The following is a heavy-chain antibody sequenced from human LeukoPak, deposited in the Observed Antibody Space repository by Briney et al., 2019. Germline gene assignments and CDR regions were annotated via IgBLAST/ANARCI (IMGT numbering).Heavy chain of an antibody. CDR1: GGSISGNA. CDR2: ILTSGNT. CDR3: ARRYNSGNDDVFDI. Sequence: SETLSLTCTVSGGSISGNARNWIRQPAGKGLEWIGRILTSGNTDYNPSLESRVTMSVDTSKNQFSLKLNSLTAADTAVYYCARRYNSGNDDVFDIWGQGTMVAVSS. V-gene: IGHV4-4*07. J-gene: IGHJ3*02. D-gene: IGHD1-1*01.